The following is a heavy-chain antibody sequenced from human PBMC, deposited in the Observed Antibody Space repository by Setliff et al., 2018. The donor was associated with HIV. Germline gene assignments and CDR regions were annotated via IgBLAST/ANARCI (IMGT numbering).Heavy chain of an antibody. CDR3: ARTQSLGGYYSRGHDYGMDV. Sequence: ASVKVSCKASGYTFTSYDINWVRQATGQGLEWMGWLNPNSGNTGFTQKFQGRVTMTRNTSISTAYMELSSLRSEDTAVYYCARTQSLGGYYSRGHDYGMDVWGQGTTVTVSS. D-gene: IGHD3-22*01. CDR1: GYTFTSYD. J-gene: IGHJ6*02. CDR2: LNPNSGNT. V-gene: IGHV1-8*02.